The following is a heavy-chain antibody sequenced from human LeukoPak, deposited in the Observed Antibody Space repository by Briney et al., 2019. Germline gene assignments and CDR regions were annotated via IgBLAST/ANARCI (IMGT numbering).Heavy chain of an antibody. CDR3: ARVADDSSGYYFYPPFDY. V-gene: IGHV1-2*02. CDR1: GYTFTCYY. Sequence: ASVKVSCKASGYTFTCYYMHWVRQAPGQGLEWRGWINPNSGGTNYAQKLQGRVTMTTDTSTSTAYMELRSLRSDDTAVYYCARVADDSSGYYFYPPFDYWGQGTLVTVSS. CDR2: INPNSGGT. J-gene: IGHJ4*02. D-gene: IGHD3-22*01.